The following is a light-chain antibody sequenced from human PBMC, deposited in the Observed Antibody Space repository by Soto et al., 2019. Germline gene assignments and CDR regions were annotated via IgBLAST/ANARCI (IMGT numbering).Light chain of an antibody. CDR2: EVS. J-gene: IGLJ2*01. Sequence: QSALTQPASVSGSPGQSITISCTGTSSDVGGYNYVSWYQQHPGKAPKLMIYEVSNRPSGVSNRFSGSKSGNTASLTISGLQAEDEADYYCSSDTSSSTLVVFGGGTTLTVL. CDR1: SSDVGGYNY. V-gene: IGLV2-14*01. CDR3: SSDTSSSTLVV.